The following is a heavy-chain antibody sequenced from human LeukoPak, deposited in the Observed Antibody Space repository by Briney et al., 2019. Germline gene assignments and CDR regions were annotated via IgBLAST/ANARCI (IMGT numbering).Heavy chain of an antibody. CDR2: INHSGST. CDR3: TRQQLVPGRAFDI. J-gene: IGHJ3*02. V-gene: IGHV4-34*01. Sequence: SETLSLTCAVYGGSFSGYYWSWIRQPPGKGLEWIGEINHSGSTNYNPSLKSRVTISVDTSKNQFSLKLSSVTAADTAVYYCTRQQLVPGRAFDIWGQGTMVTVSP. CDR1: GGSFSGYY. D-gene: IGHD6-13*01.